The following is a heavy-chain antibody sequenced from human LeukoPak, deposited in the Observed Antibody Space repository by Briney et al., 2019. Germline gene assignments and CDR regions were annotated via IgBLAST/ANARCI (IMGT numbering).Heavy chain of an antibody. CDR2: INPSGGST. V-gene: IGHV1-46*01. J-gene: IGHJ4*02. CDR1: GYTFTSYY. CDR3: ARAYYDILTGYYRFDY. D-gene: IGHD3-9*01. Sequence: ASVKVSCKASGYTFTSYYMHWVRQAPGQGLEWMGIINPSGGSTSYAQKFQGRVTMTRNTSISTAYMELSSLRSEDTAVYYCARAYYDILTGYYRFDYWGQGTLVTVSS.